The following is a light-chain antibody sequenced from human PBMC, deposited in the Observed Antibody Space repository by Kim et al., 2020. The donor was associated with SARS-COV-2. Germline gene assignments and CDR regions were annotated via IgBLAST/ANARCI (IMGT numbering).Light chain of an antibody. V-gene: IGLV3-19*01. CDR1: SLRSYY. Sequence: SSELTQDPAVSVALGQTVRITCQGDSLRSYYASWYQQKPGQAPVLVIYGKNNRPSGIPDRFSGSSSGNTASLTITGAQAEDEADYYCNSGGVVFGGGTQL. CDR2: GKN. CDR3: NSGGVV. J-gene: IGLJ2*01.